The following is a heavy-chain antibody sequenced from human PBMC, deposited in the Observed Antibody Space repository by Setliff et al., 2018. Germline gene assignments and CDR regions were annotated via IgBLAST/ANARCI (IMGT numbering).Heavy chain of an antibody. CDR2: IYYSGST. D-gene: IGHD3-22*01. J-gene: IGHJ6*04. Sequence: TLSLPCTVSDGSISSGGYYWSWIRQHPGKGLEWIGYIYYSGSTYYNPSLKSRVTISVDTSKNQFSLKLSSVTAADTAVYYCAREVGYYDSSGYPDVWGKGTTVGVSS. V-gene: IGHV4-31*03. CDR1: DGSISSGGYY. CDR3: AREVGYYDSSGYPDV.